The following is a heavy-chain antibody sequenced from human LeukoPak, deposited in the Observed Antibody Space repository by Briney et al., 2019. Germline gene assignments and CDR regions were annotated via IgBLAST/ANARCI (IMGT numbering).Heavy chain of an antibody. CDR1: GFTFSSHW. D-gene: IGHD1-26*01. CDR2: ISGSGGST. Sequence: PGGSLRLSCAASGFTFSSHWMSWVRQAPGKGLEWVSAISGSGGSTYYADSVKGRFTIPRDNSKNTLYLQMNSLRAEDTAVYYCAKGEGAEKFDYWGQGTLVTVSS. J-gene: IGHJ4*02. V-gene: IGHV3-23*01. CDR3: AKGEGAEKFDY.